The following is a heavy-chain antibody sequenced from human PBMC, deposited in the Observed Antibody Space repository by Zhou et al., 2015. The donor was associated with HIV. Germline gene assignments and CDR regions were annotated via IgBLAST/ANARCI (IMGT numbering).Heavy chain of an antibody. D-gene: IGHD3-10*02. V-gene: IGHV1-69*06. CDR3: ARGRFGCSGAVCFPWRYFDQ. J-gene: IGHJ4*02. CDR2: IIPYFGTT. Sequence: QVQLVQSGAEVKKPGSSVNVSCQASGGNFNSYGVTWVRQAPGQGLEWMGGIIPYFGTTHYAEKFQDRLTFTAGKSSNTAYMELRSLTSEDSGVYFCARGRFGCSGAVCFPWRYFDQWGRGNPGRRLI. CDR1: GGNFNSYG.